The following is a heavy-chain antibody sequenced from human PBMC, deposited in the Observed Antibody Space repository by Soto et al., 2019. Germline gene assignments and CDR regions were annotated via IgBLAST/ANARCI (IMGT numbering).Heavy chain of an antibody. Sequence: GGSLRLSCAASGFTFSSYSMNWVRQAPGKGLEWVSYISSSSSTIYYADSVKGRFTISRDNAKNSLYLQMNSLRDEDTAVYYCASWVYSSTSYGMDVWGQGTTVTVSS. J-gene: IGHJ6*02. CDR2: ISSSSSTI. V-gene: IGHV3-48*02. CDR1: GFTFSSYS. CDR3: ASWVYSSTSYGMDV. D-gene: IGHD6-13*01.